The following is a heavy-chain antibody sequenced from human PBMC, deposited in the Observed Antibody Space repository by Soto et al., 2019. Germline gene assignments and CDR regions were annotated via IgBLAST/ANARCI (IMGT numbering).Heavy chain of an antibody. CDR2: IIPIFGTA. CDR1: GGTFSSYA. Sequence: SVKVSCKASGGTFSSYAISWVRHAPVQGLEWMGGIIPIFGTANYAQKFQVRVTITADECTSTPYMELSSLRSEDTAVYYCARGHPQLSPKKYYFDYWGKGTLVTVSS. V-gene: IGHV1-69*13. CDR3: ARGHPQLSPKKYYFDY. D-gene: IGHD5-18*01. J-gene: IGHJ4*02.